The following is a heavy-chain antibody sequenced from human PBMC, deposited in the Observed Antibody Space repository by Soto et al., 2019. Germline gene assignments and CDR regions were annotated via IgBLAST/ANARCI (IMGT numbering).Heavy chain of an antibody. J-gene: IGHJ4*02. CDR3: TTGCWYVLEAPDY. CDR2: IKSKTDGGTT. V-gene: IGHV3-15*07. D-gene: IGHD6-13*01. CDR1: GFTFSNAW. Sequence: EVQLVESGGGLVKPGGSLRLSCAASGFTFSNAWMNWVRQAPGKGLEWVGRIKSKTDGGTTDYDAHVKGRFTISRDDSKNTLYLQMNSLKTEDTAVYYCTTGCWYVLEAPDYWGQGTLVTVSS.